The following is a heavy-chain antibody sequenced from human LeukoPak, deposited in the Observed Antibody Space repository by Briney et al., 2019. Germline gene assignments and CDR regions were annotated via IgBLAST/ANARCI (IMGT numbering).Heavy chain of an antibody. D-gene: IGHD3-16*01. CDR3: ARDGGSGNPDAFDI. V-gene: IGHV3-30-3*01. CDR2: ISYDGSNK. CDR1: GFTFSSYA. Sequence: GGSLRLSCAASGFTFSSYAMHWVRQAPGKGLAWVAVISYDGSNKYYADSVKGRFTISRDNSKNTLYLQMNSLRAEDTAVYYCARDGGSGNPDAFDIWGQGTMVTVSS. J-gene: IGHJ3*02.